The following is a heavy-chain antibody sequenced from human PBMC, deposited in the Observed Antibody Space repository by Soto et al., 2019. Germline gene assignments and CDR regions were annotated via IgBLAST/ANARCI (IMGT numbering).Heavy chain of an antibody. CDR2: IKYDGSEE. Sequence: WGSLRLSCVVSGFSFSSVWMTWVRQAPGKGLECVANIKYDGSEEYYVDSVKGRFTISRDNAKNSLYLQMNSLRDEDSAVYYCVTDLNWQGHWGQGTLVTVSS. J-gene: IGHJ4*02. CDR3: VTDLNWQGH. V-gene: IGHV3-7*01. CDR1: GFSFSSVW.